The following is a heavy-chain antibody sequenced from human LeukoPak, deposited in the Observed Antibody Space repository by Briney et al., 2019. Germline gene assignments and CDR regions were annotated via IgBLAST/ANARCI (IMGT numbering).Heavy chain of an antibody. CDR2: IFPDGQT. CDR1: GLTVNDNY. D-gene: IGHD4-17*01. J-gene: IGHJ4*02. Sequence: GGSLRLSCALSGLTVNDNYMSWVRQAPGKGLEWVSLIFPDGQTYYADFVQGRFSISRDMSRNILFLDMSSLRAEDTAVSFCARANPVYGDFDYWGQGTLVTVSS. V-gene: IGHV3-53*01. CDR3: ARANPVYGDFDY.